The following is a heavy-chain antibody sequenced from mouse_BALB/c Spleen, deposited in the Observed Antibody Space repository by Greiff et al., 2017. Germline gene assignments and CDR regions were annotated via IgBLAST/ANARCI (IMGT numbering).Heavy chain of an antibody. Sequence: EVKLVESGGGLVQPGGSRKLSCAASGFTFSSFGMHWVRQAPEKGLEWVAYISSGSSTIYYADTVKGRFTISRDNPKNTLFLHMTSLRSEDTAMYNCAREGIRDNWSYFDYWGQGTTLTVSS. CDR1: GFTFSSFG. D-gene: IGHD4-1*02. CDR3: AREGIRDNWSYFDY. CDR2: ISSGSSTI. V-gene: IGHV5-17*02. J-gene: IGHJ2*01.